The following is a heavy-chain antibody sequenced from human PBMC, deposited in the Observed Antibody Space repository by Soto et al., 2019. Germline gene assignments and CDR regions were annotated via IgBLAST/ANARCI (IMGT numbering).Heavy chain of an antibody. Sequence: SETLSLTCSVSGGSISSYYWSWIRKKPGKGLEWIGYIYYSGSTNYNPSLKSRVTISVDTSKNQFSLKLSSVTAADTAVYYCARQGGYSSPRRDYWGQGTLVTVSS. D-gene: IGHD6-13*01. CDR3: ARQGGYSSPRRDY. J-gene: IGHJ4*02. V-gene: IGHV4-59*08. CDR2: IYYSGST. CDR1: GGSISSYY.